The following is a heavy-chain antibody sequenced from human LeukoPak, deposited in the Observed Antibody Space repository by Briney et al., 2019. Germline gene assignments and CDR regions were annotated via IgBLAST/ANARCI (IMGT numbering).Heavy chain of an antibody. CDR2: INHSGST. D-gene: IGHD4/OR15-4a*01. Sequence: SETLSLTCAVYGGSFSGYYWSWIRQPPGKGLEWIGEINHSGSTNYNPSLKSRVTISVDTSKNQFSLKLSSVTAADTAVYYCARRVKALTEDYWGQGTLVTVSS. V-gene: IGHV4-34*01. CDR1: GGSFSGYY. CDR3: ARRVKALTEDY. J-gene: IGHJ4*02.